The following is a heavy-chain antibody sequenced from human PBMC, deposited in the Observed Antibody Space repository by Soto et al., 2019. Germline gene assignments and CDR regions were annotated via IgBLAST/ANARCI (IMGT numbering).Heavy chain of an antibody. V-gene: IGHV3-7*03. CDR2: IKQDGSEK. J-gene: IGHJ4*02. Sequence: GSLRLSCAASGFTFSSYWMSWVRQAPGKGLEWVANIKQDGSEKYYVDSVKGRFTISRDNAKNSLYLQMNSLRAEDTAVYYCARGGGTYYDILTGYFLFDYWGQGTLVTVS. D-gene: IGHD3-9*01. CDR3: ARGGGTYYDILTGYFLFDY. CDR1: GFTFSSYW.